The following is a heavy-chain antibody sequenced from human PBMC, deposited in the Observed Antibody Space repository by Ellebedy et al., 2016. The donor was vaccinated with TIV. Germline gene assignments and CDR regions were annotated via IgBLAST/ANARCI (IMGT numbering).Heavy chain of an antibody. J-gene: IGHJ4*02. CDR2: INQGGSET. CDR3: ASAARGSGAYESF. Sequence: GESLKISCAASGFTFSRFWMAWVRQAPGKGLEWVATINQGGSETYYVDSVKGRFTISRDNSKNSLYLQMNSLRADDTALYYCASAARGSGAYESFWGQGTLLTVSS. CDR1: GFTFSRFW. D-gene: IGHD5-12*01. V-gene: IGHV3-7*01.